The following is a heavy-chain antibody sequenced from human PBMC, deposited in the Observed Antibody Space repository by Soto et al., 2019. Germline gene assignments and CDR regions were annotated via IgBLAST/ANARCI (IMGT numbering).Heavy chain of an antibody. V-gene: IGHV4-61*08. CDR1: GGSTSSGGYY. Sequence: SETLSLTCTVSGGSTSSGGYYWSWIRQHPGKGLEWIGDIYYGGSTNYNPSLKSRVTISVDTPKNQFSLKLSSVTAADTAVYYCAKNWNWGSLVHWGQGTLVTVSS. D-gene: IGHD7-27*01. CDR3: AKNWNWGSLVH. CDR2: IYYGGST. J-gene: IGHJ4*02.